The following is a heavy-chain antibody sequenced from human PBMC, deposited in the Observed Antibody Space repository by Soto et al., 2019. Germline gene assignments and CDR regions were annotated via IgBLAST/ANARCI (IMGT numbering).Heavy chain of an antibody. CDR1: GYTFTSYG. Sequence: QVQLVQSGAEVKKPGASVKVSCKASGYTFTSYGISWVRQAPGQGLEWMGWISAYNGNTNYAQKLQGRVTMTTDTSTRAYYMERRSLRSDDTAVYYCASGYSDGVEVLDYWGQGTLVTVSS. J-gene: IGHJ4*02. V-gene: IGHV1-18*04. CDR3: ASGYSDGVEVLDY. D-gene: IGHD5-18*01. CDR2: ISAYNGNT.